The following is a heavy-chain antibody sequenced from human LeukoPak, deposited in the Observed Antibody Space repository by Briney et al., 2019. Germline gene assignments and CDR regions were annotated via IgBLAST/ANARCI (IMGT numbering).Heavy chain of an antibody. Sequence: GGSLRLSCAASGYTFSDFSVNWVRQAPGKGLEWVSSISVRSNYRYYADSVRGRFTISRDDARDSLFLQLNSLRAEDTAVYFCVRLRRNNDRSGYYYYYDYWGQGTLVTVSS. CDR1: GYTFSDFS. CDR3: VRLRRNNDRSGYYYYYDY. D-gene: IGHD3-22*01. V-gene: IGHV3-21*01. CDR2: ISVRSNYR. J-gene: IGHJ4*02.